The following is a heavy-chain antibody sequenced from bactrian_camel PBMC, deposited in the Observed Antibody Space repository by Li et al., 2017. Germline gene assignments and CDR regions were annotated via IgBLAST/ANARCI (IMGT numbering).Heavy chain of an antibody. J-gene: IGHJ4*01. CDR3: AARSVGWCPLFEHWLGKRAYTPGGYFTN. Sequence: VQLVESGGGSVQAGGSLRLSCTASGLRFVESDMGWYRQAPGNECDLVSAIRSDGHTFYADSVKGRFTVSQDSAKNILYLQMHSLKPEDTAMYYCAARSVGWCPLFEHWLGKRAYTPGGYFTNWGQGTQVTVS. CDR2: IRSDGHT. CDR1: GLRFVESD. V-gene: IGHV3S55*01. D-gene: IGHD1*01.